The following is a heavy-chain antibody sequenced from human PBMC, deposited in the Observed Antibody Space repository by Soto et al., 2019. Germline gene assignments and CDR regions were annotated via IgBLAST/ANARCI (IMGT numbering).Heavy chain of an antibody. J-gene: IGHJ5*02. V-gene: IGHV3-30*18. CDR3: AEDWAFGSSFTIFGVAPPKYNWFDP. CDR2: ISYDGSNK. Sequence: GGSLRLSCAASGFTFSSYGMHWVRQAPGKGLEWVAVISYDGSNKYYADSVKGRFTISRDNSKNTLDLQMNSLRAEDMAGYYCAEDWAFGSSFTIFGVAPPKYNWFDPWGQGTLVTVSS. D-gene: IGHD3-3*01. CDR1: GFTFSSYG.